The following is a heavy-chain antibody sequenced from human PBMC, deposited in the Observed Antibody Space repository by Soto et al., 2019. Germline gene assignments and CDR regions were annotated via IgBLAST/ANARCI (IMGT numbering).Heavy chain of an antibody. D-gene: IGHD6-6*01. CDR1: GFTFRNYA. J-gene: IGHJ4*02. CDR2: ISDSGGST. CDR3: AKAPGGAARPYYFDY. V-gene: IGHV3-23*01. Sequence: EVQLLESGGGLVQPGGSLRLSCAASGFTFRNYAMSWVRQAPGKGLEGVSAISDSGGSTYYADSVKGRFTISRDNSKNTLYLQMNSLRAEDTAVYYCAKAPGGAARPYYFDYWGQGTLVTVSS.